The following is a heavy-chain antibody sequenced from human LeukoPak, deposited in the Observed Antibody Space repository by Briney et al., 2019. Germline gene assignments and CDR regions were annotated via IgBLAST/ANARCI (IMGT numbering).Heavy chain of an antibody. J-gene: IGHJ3*02. CDR3: ARETLGYSGYDRRGDI. Sequence: SQTLSLTCTVSGGSISSGVYYWSWIRQPPGKGLEWIGYIHHGGSTYYNPSLKSRVTLSVDRSKNQFSLKLSSVTAADTAVYYCARETLGYSGYDRRGDIWGQGTMVTVSS. CDR2: IHHGGST. CDR1: GGSISSGVYY. V-gene: IGHV4-30-2*01. D-gene: IGHD5-12*01.